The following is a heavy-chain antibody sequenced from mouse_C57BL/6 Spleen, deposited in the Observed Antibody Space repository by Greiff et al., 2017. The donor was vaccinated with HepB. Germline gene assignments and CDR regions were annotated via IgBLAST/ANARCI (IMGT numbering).Heavy chain of an antibody. J-gene: IGHJ2*01. CDR2: IHPNSGST. Sequence: QVQLKQPGAELVKPGASVKLSCKASGYTFTSYWMHWVKQRPGQGLEWIGMIHPNSGSTNYNEKFKSKATLTVDKSSSTAYMQLSSLTSEDSAVYYCARSLYYGYDQNSDYWGQGTTLTVSS. D-gene: IGHD2-2*01. V-gene: IGHV1-64*01. CDR1: GYTFTSYW. CDR3: ARSLYYGYDQNSDY.